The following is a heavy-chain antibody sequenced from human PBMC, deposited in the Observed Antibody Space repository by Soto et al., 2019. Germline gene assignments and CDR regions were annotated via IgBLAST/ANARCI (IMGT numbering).Heavy chain of an antibody. D-gene: IGHD6-25*01. J-gene: IGHJ4*02. CDR3: VCNGYYSLDH. CDR1: GDSMSSADW. Sequence: QVQLQESGPGLVKPSGTLSLTCAVSGDSMSSADWWSWVRQPPGKGLEWIGEIHHSGGINYHPSLRSRVTISVDKSKNQFSLNLSSVTAADTAVYFCVCNGYYSLDHWGQGTLVIVSP. CDR2: IHHSGGI. V-gene: IGHV4-4*02.